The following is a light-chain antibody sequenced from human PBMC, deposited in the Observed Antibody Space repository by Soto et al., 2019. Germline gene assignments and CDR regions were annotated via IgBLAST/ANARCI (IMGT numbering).Light chain of an antibody. CDR3: QQSYRALSIT. CDR2: AAS. V-gene: IGKV1-39*01. J-gene: IGKJ5*01. Sequence: DIQMTQSPSSLSDSVGDRVTITCRASESIARHLNWYQQRPGKAPKLLIYAASSLQNGVPSRFRGGGSGTDFTLTISNLQPEDFATYYCQQSYRALSITFGQGTRLEIK. CDR1: ESIARH.